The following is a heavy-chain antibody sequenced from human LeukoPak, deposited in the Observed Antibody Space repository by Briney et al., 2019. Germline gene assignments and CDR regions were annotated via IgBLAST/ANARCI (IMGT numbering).Heavy chain of an antibody. Sequence: GESLNISGQGSGYSFTSYSFSWVRQMHGKGLEWMGRIDPSDSYTNYSPSFQGHVTISADKSISTAYLQWSSLKGSDTAMYYCARRRPTVAPYGDADFDYCGQGALVTVSS. CDR3: ARRRPTVAPYGDADFDY. CDR2: IDPSDSYT. D-gene: IGHD4-17*01. J-gene: IGHJ4*02. V-gene: IGHV5-10-1*01. CDR1: GYSFTSYS.